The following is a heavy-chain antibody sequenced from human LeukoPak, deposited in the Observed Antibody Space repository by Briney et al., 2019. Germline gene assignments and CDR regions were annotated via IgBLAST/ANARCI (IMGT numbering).Heavy chain of an antibody. V-gene: IGHV3-30*18. CDR1: GFTFSSYG. CDR3: AKLGVATILNAFDI. CDR2: ISYDGSNK. Sequence: GGSLRLSCAASGFTFSSYGMHWVRQAPGKGLEWVAVISYDGSNKYYADSVKGRFTISRDNSKNTLYLQMNSLRAEDTAVYYCAKLGVATILNAFDIWGQGTMVTDSS. D-gene: IGHD5-24*01. J-gene: IGHJ3*02.